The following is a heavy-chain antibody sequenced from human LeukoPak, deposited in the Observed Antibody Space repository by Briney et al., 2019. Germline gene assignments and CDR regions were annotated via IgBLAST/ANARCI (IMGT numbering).Heavy chain of an antibody. V-gene: IGHV1-2*02. CDR1: GYTFTSYD. CDR2: INPNSGGT. J-gene: IGHJ6*02. Sequence: GASVKVSCKASGYTFTSYDINWVRQATGQGLEWMGWINPNSGGTNYAQKFQGRVTMTRDTSISTAYMELSRLRSDDTAVYYCATERSSSDYGMDVWGQGTTVTVSS. D-gene: IGHD3-3*01. CDR3: ATERSSSDYGMDV.